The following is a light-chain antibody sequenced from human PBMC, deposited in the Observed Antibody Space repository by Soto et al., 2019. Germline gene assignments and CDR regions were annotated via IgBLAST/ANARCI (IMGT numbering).Light chain of an antibody. CDR3: CSYAGSYTLYV. Sequence: QSALTQPRSVSGSPGQSVTISCTGTSSDVGGCNYVSWYQLHPGKAPKLMIYDVSKRPSGVPDRFSGSKSGNTASLTISGLQAEDEADYYCCSYAGSYTLYVFGTGTKLTVL. J-gene: IGLJ1*01. CDR1: SSDVGGCNY. CDR2: DVS. V-gene: IGLV2-11*01.